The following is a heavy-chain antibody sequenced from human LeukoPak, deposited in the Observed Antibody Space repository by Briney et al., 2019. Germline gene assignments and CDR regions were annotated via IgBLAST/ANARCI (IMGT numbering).Heavy chain of an antibody. J-gene: IGHJ4*02. V-gene: IGHV4-39*07. D-gene: IGHD6-13*01. CDR1: SGSISTSNYY. CDR2: IFYSGST. CDR3: AREVVAAAGTVDY. Sequence: SETLSLTCTVSSGSISTSNYYWGWVRQPPGKALEWIGNIFYSGSTYYSPSLKSRVTISLDMSKNQFSLKLSSVTAADTAVYYCAREVVAAAGTVDYWGQGILVTVSS.